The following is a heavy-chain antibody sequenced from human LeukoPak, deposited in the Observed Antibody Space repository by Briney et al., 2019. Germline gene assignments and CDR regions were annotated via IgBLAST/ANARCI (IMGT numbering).Heavy chain of an antibody. Sequence: SETLSFNCTVYGGSISSYYWSWIRQPPGKGLEWIGYIYYSGSTNYNPSLKSRVTISVDTSKNQFSLKLSSVTAADTAVYYCAGGYSYGSTYYYMDVWGKGTTVTISS. CDR1: GGSISSYY. CDR3: AGGYSYGSTYYYMDV. V-gene: IGHV4-59*01. J-gene: IGHJ6*03. CDR2: IYYSGST. D-gene: IGHD5-18*01.